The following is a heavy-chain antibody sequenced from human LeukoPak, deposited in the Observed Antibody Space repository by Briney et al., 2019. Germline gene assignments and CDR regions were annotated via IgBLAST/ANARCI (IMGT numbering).Heavy chain of an antibody. D-gene: IGHD5-12*01. J-gene: IGHJ4*02. CDR3: ARAYGYGGGY. CDR2: ISSSSSYI. CDR1: GFPFSSYR. Sequence: PGGSLRLLCAVSGFPFSSYRVICVREARGKGRECGSSISSSSSYIYYADSVKGRFTISRDNAKNSLYLQMNSLRAEDTAVYYCARAYGYGGGYWGQGTLVTVSS. V-gene: IGHV3-21*01.